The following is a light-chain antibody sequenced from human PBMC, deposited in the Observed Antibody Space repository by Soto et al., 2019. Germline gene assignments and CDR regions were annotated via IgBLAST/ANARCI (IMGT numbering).Light chain of an antibody. Sequence: EIVLTQSPGTLSLSPGERAALSCGASQSVTSNYLAWYQQKPGQAPRLLIFGASIRVTGIPDRFIGSGSGTDFTLTISRLEPEDFAVYYCQQYGSSPSTFGQGTKVDI. CDR3: QQYGSSPST. V-gene: IGKV3-20*01. CDR1: QSVTSNY. J-gene: IGKJ1*01. CDR2: GAS.